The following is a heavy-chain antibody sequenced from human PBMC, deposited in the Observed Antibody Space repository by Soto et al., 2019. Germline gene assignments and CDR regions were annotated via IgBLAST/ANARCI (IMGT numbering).Heavy chain of an antibody. CDR2: ISSGGITI. J-gene: IGHJ6*02. Sequence: QVHLVESGGGLVKPGGSLRLSCAASGFTFSDYYMTWIRQVPGKGLEWLSYISSGGITIYYADSVKGRFTVSRDNAKNSTYLQMTSLRVDDTAIDYWARDPGIYYGMDDWGQGTTVTVSS. CDR1: GFTFSDYY. CDR3: ARDPGIYYGMDD. V-gene: IGHV3-11*01.